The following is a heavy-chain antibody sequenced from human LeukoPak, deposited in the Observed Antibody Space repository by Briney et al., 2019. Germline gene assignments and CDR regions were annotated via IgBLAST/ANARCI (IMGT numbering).Heavy chain of an antibody. CDR1: GGSISSYY. CDR3: AREITGTTWAFDI. CDR2: IYYSGRT. V-gene: IGHV4-59*08. J-gene: IGHJ3*02. D-gene: IGHD1-7*01. Sequence: PSETLSLTCTVSGGSISSYYWSWIRQPPGKGLEWIGYIYYSGRTKYNPSLKSRVTISVDTSKNQFSLKLSSVTAADTAVYYCAREITGTTWAFDIWGQGTLVTVSS.